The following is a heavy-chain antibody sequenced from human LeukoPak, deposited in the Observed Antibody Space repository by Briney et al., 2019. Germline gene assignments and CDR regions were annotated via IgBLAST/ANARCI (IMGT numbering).Heavy chain of an antibody. Sequence: PGGSLRLSCAASGFTVSSNYMSWVRQAPGKGLEWVSVIYSGGATYYTDSVKGRFTISRDNSKNTLYLQMNSLRAEDTAVYYCARDAYAGSGYYTFYVGYFDLWGRGTLVTVSS. CDR3: ARDAYAGSGYYTFYVGYFDL. D-gene: IGHD3-22*01. J-gene: IGHJ2*01. V-gene: IGHV3-53*01. CDR1: GFTVSSNY. CDR2: IYSGGAT.